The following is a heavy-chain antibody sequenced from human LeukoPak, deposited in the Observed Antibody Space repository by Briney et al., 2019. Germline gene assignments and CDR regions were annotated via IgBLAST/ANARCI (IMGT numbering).Heavy chain of an antibody. D-gene: IGHD3-10*01. CDR1: GFTVSSNY. CDR3: ARVDPVRGVIIL. Sequence: GGSLRLSCAASGFTVSSNYMSWVRQAPGKGLEWVSVIYSGGSTYYADSVKGRFTISRDNSKNTLYLQMDRLRAEDTAVYYCARVDPVRGVIILGGQGTLVTVSS. V-gene: IGHV3-53*01. CDR2: IYSGGST. J-gene: IGHJ4*02.